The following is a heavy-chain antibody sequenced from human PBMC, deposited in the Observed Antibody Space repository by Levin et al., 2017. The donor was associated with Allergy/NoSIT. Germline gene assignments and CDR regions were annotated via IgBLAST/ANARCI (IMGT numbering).Heavy chain of an antibody. CDR2: ISPTSTYI. CDR1: GFTFSSYS. V-gene: IGHV3-21*01. CDR3: ARHPPFTNPNSYYYGMDV. Sequence: KSGGSLRLSCAASGFTFSSYSMNWVRQTPGKGLEWVSSISPTSTYILYADSVKGRFTISRDNARDSLYLQMNSLRAEDTAMYYCARHPPFTNPNSYYYGMDVWGQGTTVTVSS. J-gene: IGHJ6*02. D-gene: IGHD3-3*01.